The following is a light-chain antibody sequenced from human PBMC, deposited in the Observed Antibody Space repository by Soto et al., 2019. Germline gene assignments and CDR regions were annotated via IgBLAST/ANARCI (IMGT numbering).Light chain of an antibody. V-gene: IGKV3-15*01. CDR1: QSVSSN. J-gene: IGKJ1*01. CDR3: QQFNNWPWT. Sequence: EIVMTQSPATLSVSPGERGTLSCRASQSVSSNLAWYQQKPGQAPRLLIYGASTRATGIPARFSGSGSGTEFTLTISSLQSEALAVYYCQQFNNWPWTFGQGTKVEIK. CDR2: GAS.